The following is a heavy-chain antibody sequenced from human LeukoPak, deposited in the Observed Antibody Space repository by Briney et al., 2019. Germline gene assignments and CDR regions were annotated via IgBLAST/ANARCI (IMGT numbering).Heavy chain of an antibody. D-gene: IGHD3-22*01. CDR2: INPNSGGT. CDR1: GYTFTGYY. Sequence: ASVKVSCKVSGYTFTGYYMHWVRQAPGQGLEWMGWINPNSGGTNYAQKFQGWVTMTRDTSISTAYMELSRLRSDDTAVYYCARNAYYDSSGYYSVGSAFDIRGQGTMVTVSS. J-gene: IGHJ3*02. V-gene: IGHV1-2*04. CDR3: ARNAYYDSSGYYSVGSAFDI.